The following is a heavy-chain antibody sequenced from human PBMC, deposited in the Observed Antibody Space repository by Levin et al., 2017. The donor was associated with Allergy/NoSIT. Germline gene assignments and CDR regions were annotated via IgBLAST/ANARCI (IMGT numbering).Heavy chain of an antibody. V-gene: IGHV3-30*18. Sequence: GESLKISCTASGFTFSRNTMHWVRQAPGKGLEWVASISYDGSNTYYADSVKGRFTISRDNSKNTLYLYMNGLTAEDTAVYYCAKIGMNYYGSRSYSSFDYWGQGTLVTVSS. CDR2: ISYDGSNT. D-gene: IGHD3-10*01. CDR1: GFTFSRNT. CDR3: AKIGMNYYGSRSYSSFDY. J-gene: IGHJ4*02.